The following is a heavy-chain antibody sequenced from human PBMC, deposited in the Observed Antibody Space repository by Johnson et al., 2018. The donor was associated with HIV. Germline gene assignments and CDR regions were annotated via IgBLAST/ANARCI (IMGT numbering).Heavy chain of an antibody. CDR1: GFSFSDHF. CDR2: IRNKPSSYST. J-gene: IGHJ3*01. Sequence: MQLVESGGGLVQPGGSLRLSCVGSGFSFSDHFMDWVLQAPGKGLEWVGRIRNKPSSYSTEYAASVKGRFTVSRDDSKNSVYLQMSRLKTEDTAVYYCTRARCGVGVSWGQGTMVTVSS. V-gene: IGHV3-72*01. D-gene: IGHD3-10*01. CDR3: TRARCGVGVS.